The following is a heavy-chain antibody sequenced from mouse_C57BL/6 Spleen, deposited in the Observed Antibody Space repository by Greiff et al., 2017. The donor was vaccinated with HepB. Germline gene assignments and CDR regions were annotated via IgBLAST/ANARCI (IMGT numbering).Heavy chain of an antibody. Sequence: VQLQQSGPELVKPGASVKMSCKASGYTFTDYNMHWVKQSHGKSLEWIGYINPNNGGTSYNQKFKGKATLTVNKSSSTAYMELRSLTSEDSAVYYWARGGGDYGSSYRWYFDVWGTGTTVTVSS. D-gene: IGHD1-1*01. CDR2: INPNNGGT. J-gene: IGHJ1*03. CDR1: GYTFTDYN. V-gene: IGHV1-22*01. CDR3: ARGGGDYGSSYRWYFDV.